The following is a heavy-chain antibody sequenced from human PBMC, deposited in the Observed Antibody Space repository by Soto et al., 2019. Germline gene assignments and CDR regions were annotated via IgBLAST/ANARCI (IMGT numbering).Heavy chain of an antibody. D-gene: IGHD1-1*01. J-gene: IGHJ5*02. CDR1: GASISGFY. CDR2: IYATGTT. CDR3: VRDGTKTLRDWFDP. V-gene: IGHV4-4*07. Sequence: SETLSLTCTVSGASISGFYWSWIRKSAGKGLEWIGHIYATGTTDYNPSLKSRVMMSVDTSKKQFSLKLRSVTAADTAVYYCVRDGTKTLRDWFDPWGQGISVTVSS.